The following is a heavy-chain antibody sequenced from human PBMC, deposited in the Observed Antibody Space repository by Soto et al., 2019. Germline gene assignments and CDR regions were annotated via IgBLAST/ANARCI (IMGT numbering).Heavy chain of an antibody. CDR3: AKGDGKAATIYYYYYMYV. V-gene: IGHV1-8*01. CDR1: GYTFTSYD. D-gene: IGHD2-15*01. J-gene: IGHJ6*03. CDR2: MNPNSGNT. Sequence: QVQLVQSGAEVKKPGASVKVSCKASGYTFTSYDINWVRQATGQGLEWMGWMNPNSGNTGYAQKFQGRVTMTRNTSISTDYMELSSLRSEDTAVYYCAKGDGKAATIYYYYYMYVWGKGTTVTVSS.